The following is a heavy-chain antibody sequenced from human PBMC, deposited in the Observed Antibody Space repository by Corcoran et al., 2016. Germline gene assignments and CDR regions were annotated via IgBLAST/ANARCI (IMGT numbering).Heavy chain of an antibody. D-gene: IGHD5-12*01. CDR1: GFTFDDYA. Sequence: EVQMVDSGEVVVQPGGCLRLSCAAYGFTFDDYAMHWVRQAPGKGLEWVSLISWDGGSTYYADSVKGRFTMSRDNSKNSLYLQMNSLRAEDTALYYCAKDGSGYAVGVPDYWGQGTLVTVSS. V-gene: IGHV3-43D*03. CDR2: ISWDGGST. CDR3: AKDGSGYAVGVPDY. J-gene: IGHJ4*02.